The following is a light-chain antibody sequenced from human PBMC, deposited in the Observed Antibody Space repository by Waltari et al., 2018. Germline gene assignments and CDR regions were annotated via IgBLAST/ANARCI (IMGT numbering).Light chain of an antibody. CDR2: AAS. Sequence: DIQMTQSPSPLSASVGDRVTITCRASNSISSDVNWYQQKPGKAPNLLSYAASSLQSGCPSGFSGSRSRTDFTLTISSLQPEDFATYYCQQSYSTSTWTFGQGTKVEIK. CDR3: QQSYSTSTWT. J-gene: IGKJ1*01. V-gene: IGKV1-39*01. CDR1: NSISSD.